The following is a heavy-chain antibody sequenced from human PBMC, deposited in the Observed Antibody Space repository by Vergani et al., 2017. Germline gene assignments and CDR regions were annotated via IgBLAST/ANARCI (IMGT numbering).Heavy chain of an antibody. CDR3: ARVNTETNGHLYYYYDMDV. Sequence: QVQLQQWGGGLLKPSETLSLTCVVNGGSFTSYHWTWIRQSPGEGLEWVGDIDHTGRPDYNPSLKSRLTISVDKSRNQFSLTVNSVTATDTAIYFCARVNTETNGHLYYYYDMDVWGQGTAVTVS. D-gene: IGHD4-11*01. CDR1: GGSFTSYH. V-gene: IGHV4-34*01. CDR2: IDHTGRP. J-gene: IGHJ6*02.